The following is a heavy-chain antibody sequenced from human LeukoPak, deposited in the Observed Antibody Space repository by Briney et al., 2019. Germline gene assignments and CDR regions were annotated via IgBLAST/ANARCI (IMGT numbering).Heavy chain of an antibody. CDR2: IDSSSSYI. CDR1: GFTFSSYW. V-gene: IGHV3-21*01. D-gene: IGHD5-12*01. CDR3: ARDPATPHDY. J-gene: IGHJ4*02. Sequence: GGSLRLSCAASGFTFSSYWMSWVRQAPGKGLEWVASIDSSSSYIYYADSEKGRLTISRDNAKNSLYLQMNSLRAEDTAVYYCARDPATPHDYWGQGTLVTVSS.